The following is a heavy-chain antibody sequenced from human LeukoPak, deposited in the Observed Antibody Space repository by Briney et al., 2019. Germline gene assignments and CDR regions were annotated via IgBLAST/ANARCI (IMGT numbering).Heavy chain of an antibody. J-gene: IGHJ3*02. CDR1: GGSIGSSSYY. CDR3: ARQQQLAREAFDI. D-gene: IGHD6-13*01. V-gene: IGHV4-39*01. CDR2: IYHSGST. Sequence: PSETLSLTCTVSGGSIGSSSYYWGWIRQPPGKGLEWIGSIYHSGSTYYNPPLKSRVNISVDTSKNQFSLKLSSVTAADTAVYYCARQQQLAREAFDIWGQGTMVTVSS.